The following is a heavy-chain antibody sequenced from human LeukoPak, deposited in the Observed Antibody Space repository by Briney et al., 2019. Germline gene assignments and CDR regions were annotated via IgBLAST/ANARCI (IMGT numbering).Heavy chain of an antibody. V-gene: IGHV4-38-2*02. CDR3: ACKYYYDTSGYFYVDS. CDR2: IYYSGRT. Sequence: SETLSLTCTVSGYSISSSYFWGWIRQPPGKGRVWIGSIYYSGRTFYNPSLKSRVTISVDTSKKQFSLNLTSVPAADTAVYYCACKYYYDTSGYFYVDSWGQGTLVTVSS. CDR1: GYSISSSYF. J-gene: IGHJ4*02. D-gene: IGHD3-22*01.